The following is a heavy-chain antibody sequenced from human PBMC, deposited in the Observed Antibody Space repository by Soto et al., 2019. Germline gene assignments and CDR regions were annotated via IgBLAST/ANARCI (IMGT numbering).Heavy chain of an antibody. V-gene: IGHV5-51*01. D-gene: IGHD5-18*01. CDR3: ARTESGYSYGFADV. Sequence: RGESLKISCKGSGYSFTSYWIGWVLQIPWKGLEWMGIIYPGDSDTRYSPSFQGQVTISADKSISTAYLQWSSLKASDTAMYYCARTESGYSYGFADVWGQGTTVTVSS. CDR1: GYSFTSYW. J-gene: IGHJ6*02. CDR2: IYPGDSDT.